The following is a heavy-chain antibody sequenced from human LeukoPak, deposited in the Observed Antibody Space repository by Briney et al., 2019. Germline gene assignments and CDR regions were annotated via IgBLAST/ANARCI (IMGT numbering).Heavy chain of an antibody. CDR3: ARQWFGDY. J-gene: IGHJ4*02. Sequence: KSGGSLRLSCAASGFTFSDYYMSWIRQTPGKGPEWLSYITSSGTNIHYADSVKGRSTVSRDNAKNSLYLQMNSLRAEDTAVYYCARQWFGDYWGQGTLVTVSS. CDR1: GFTFSDYY. CDR2: ITSSGTNI. V-gene: IGHV3-11*01. D-gene: IGHD3-10*01.